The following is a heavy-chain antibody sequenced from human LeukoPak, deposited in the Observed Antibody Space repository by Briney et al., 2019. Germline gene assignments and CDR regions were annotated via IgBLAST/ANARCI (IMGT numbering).Heavy chain of an antibody. Sequence: GASVKVSCKASGGTFSSYAISWVRQAPGQGPEWMGGIVPIFGTANYAQNFQGRVTITADESTGTAYMELSSLRSEDTAVYYCARGPLDSSGSSFDYWGQGTLVTVSS. V-gene: IGHV1-69*13. CDR2: IVPIFGTA. CDR3: ARGPLDSSGSSFDY. D-gene: IGHD3-22*01. CDR1: GGTFSSYA. J-gene: IGHJ4*02.